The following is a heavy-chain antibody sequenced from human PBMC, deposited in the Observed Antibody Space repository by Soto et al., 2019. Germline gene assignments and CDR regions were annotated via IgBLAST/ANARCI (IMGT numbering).Heavy chain of an antibody. CDR1: GGTFSSYA. CDR3: ASMTSEAAAGPGALDY. J-gene: IGHJ4*02. D-gene: IGHD6-13*01. Sequence: QVQLVQSGAEVKKPGSSVKVSCKASGGTFSSYAISWVRQAPGQGLEWMGGIIPIFGTANYAQKFQGRVTMTADEYTSTAYMVLSSLRSEDTAVYYCASMTSEAAAGPGALDYWGQGTLVTVSS. V-gene: IGHV1-69*01. CDR2: IIPIFGTA.